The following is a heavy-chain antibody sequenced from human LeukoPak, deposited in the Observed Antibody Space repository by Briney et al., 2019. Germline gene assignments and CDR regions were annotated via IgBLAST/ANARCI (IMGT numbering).Heavy chain of an antibody. D-gene: IGHD3-10*01. CDR2: IYTSGST. Sequence: SETLSLTCTVSGNSISSGDYYWSWIRQPAGKGLEWLGRIYTSGSTTYNPSLKSRVTISGDTSENQFSLRLSSVTAADTAVYYCARDSGYYGSGSYSPFDYWGQGTLVTVSS. CDR1: GNSISSGDYY. V-gene: IGHV4-61*02. CDR3: ARDSGYYGSGSYSPFDY. J-gene: IGHJ4*02.